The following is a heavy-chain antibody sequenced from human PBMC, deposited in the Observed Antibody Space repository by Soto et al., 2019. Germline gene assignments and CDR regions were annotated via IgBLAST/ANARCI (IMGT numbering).Heavy chain of an antibody. J-gene: IGHJ4*02. CDR3: ARDKKRGTAMAHFDY. CDR1: GGTFSSYA. D-gene: IGHD5-18*01. CDR2: IIPIFGTA. V-gene: IGHV1-69*13. Sequence: SVKVSCKASGGTFSSYAISWVRQAPGQGLEWMGGIIPIFGTANYAQKFQGRVTITADESTSTAYMELSSLRSEDTAVYYCARDKKRGTAMAHFDYWGQGTLVTVSS.